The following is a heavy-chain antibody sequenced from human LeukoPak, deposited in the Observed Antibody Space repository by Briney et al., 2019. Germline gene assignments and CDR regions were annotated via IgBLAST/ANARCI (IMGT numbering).Heavy chain of an antibody. V-gene: IGHV3-15*01. Sequence: GESLRLSCAASGFTFSNAWMSWVRQAPGKGLEWVGRIKSKTDGGTTDYAAPVKGRFTISRDDSKNTLYLQMNGLKTEDTAVYYCTTDRVGDHCSSTSCPYYFDYWGQGTQVTVSS. CDR2: IKSKTDGGTT. J-gene: IGHJ4*02. CDR3: TTDRVGDHCSSTSCPYYFDY. D-gene: IGHD2-2*01. CDR1: GFTFSNAW.